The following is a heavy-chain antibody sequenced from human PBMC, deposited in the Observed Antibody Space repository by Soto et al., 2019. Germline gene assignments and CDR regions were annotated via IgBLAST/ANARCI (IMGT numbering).Heavy chain of an antibody. CDR3: AKVRSGVSQALDY. Sequence: GGSLRLSCAASGFTFSSYAMSWVRQAPGKGLEWVSAISGSGGSTYYADSVKGRFTISRDNSKNTLYLQMNSLRAEDSAVYYCAKVRSGVSQALDYWGQGTLVTVSS. CDR1: GFTFSSYA. J-gene: IGHJ4*02. V-gene: IGHV3-23*01. D-gene: IGHD6-6*01. CDR2: ISGSGGST.